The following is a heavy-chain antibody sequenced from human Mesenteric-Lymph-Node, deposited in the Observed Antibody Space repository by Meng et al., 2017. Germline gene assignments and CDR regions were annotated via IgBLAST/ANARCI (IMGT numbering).Heavy chain of an antibody. CDR2: IDSSGFT. J-gene: IGHJ5*02. V-gene: IGHV3-69-1*01. CDR1: GFTFSSYT. Sequence: GESLKISCAGSGFTFSSYTMAWVRQAPGKGLQWVSAIDSSGFTNYADSVKGRFTISRDNVKNSLYLQMNSLRADDTAVYYCATVGDGYMYESRGSWGQGTLVTVSS. CDR3: ATVGDGYMYESRGS. D-gene: IGHD5-18*01.